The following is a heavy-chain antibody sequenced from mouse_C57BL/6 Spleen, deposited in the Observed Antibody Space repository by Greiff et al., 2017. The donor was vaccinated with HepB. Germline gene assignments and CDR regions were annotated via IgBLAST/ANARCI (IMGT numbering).Heavy chain of an antibody. CDR1: GFTFSSYA. J-gene: IGHJ2*01. CDR2: ISDGGSYT. V-gene: IGHV5-4*01. CDR3: ARDEHYGSSSLDY. D-gene: IGHD1-1*01. Sequence: EVQGVESGGGLVKPGGSLKLSCAASGFTFSSYAMSWVRQTPEKRLEWVATISDGGSYTYYPDNVKGRFTISRDNAKNNLYLQMSHLKSEDTAMYYCARDEHYGSSSLDYWGQGTTLTVSS.